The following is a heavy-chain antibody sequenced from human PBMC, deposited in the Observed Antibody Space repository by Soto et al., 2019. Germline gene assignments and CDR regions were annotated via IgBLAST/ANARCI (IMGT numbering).Heavy chain of an antibody. CDR2: INAGNGNT. CDR3: ARDFSWSRGYYYYYGMDV. V-gene: IGHV1-3*01. CDR1: GYTFATYA. J-gene: IGHJ6*02. D-gene: IGHD2-8*01. Sequence: ASVKVSCKASGYTFATYAMHWVRQAPGKRLEWMGCINAGNGNTKYSQKFQGRVTITRDTSASTAYMELRSLTSEDTAVYYSARDFSWSRGYYYYYGMDVWGPGTKVPVFS.